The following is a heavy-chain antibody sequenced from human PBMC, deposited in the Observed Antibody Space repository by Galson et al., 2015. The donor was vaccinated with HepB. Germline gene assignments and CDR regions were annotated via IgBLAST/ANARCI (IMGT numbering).Heavy chain of an antibody. CDR1: GFTFSSYS. J-gene: IGHJ5*02. Sequence: SLRLSCAASGFTFSSYSMNWVRQAPGKGLEWVSSISSSSSYIYYADSVKGRFTISRDNAKNSLYLQMNSLRAEDTAVYYCARDQSSSSWYHSPCFDPWGQGTLVTVSS. CDR3: ARDQSSSSWYHSPCFDP. CDR2: ISSSSSYI. D-gene: IGHD6-13*01. V-gene: IGHV3-21*01.